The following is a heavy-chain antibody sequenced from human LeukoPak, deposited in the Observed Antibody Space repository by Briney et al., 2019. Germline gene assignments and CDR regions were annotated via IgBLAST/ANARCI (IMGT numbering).Heavy chain of an antibody. D-gene: IGHD1-26*01. J-gene: IGHJ3*02. CDR3: ASELLPAFDI. V-gene: IGHV3-7*03. CDR2: IKQDGSER. Sequence: GGSLRLSCAASGFTFSGFSMSWVRQSPTKGLEWVANIKQDGSERYYVDSVKGRFTISRDNAKNSLSLQMNNLRAEDTAVYYCASELLPAFDIWGQGTMVTVSS. CDR1: GFTFSGFS.